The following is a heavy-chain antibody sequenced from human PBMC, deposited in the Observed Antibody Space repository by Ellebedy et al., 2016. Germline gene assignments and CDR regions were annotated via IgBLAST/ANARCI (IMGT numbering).Heavy chain of an antibody. Sequence: GESLKISCAASGFTFSSYAMSWVRQAPGKGLEWVSAISGGGGSTYYADSVKGRFTISRDNSKNTLYLQMNSLRAEDTAVYYCAKGRYSGSYYDYWGQGTLVTVSS. CDR1: GFTFSSYA. D-gene: IGHD1-26*01. CDR3: AKGRYSGSYYDY. J-gene: IGHJ4*02. CDR2: ISGGGGST. V-gene: IGHV3-23*01.